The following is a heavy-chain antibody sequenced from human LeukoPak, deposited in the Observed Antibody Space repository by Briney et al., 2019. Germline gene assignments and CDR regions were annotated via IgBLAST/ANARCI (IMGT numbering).Heavy chain of an antibody. CDR1: GFTFSSYD. CDR2: IGTAGDT. Sequence: GGSLRLSCAASGFTFSSYDMHWVRQATGKGLEWVSAIGTAGDTYYPGSVKGRFTISRENAKNSLYLQMNSLRAGDTAVYYCARYGDLVGAFDIWGQGTMVTVSS. D-gene: IGHD4-17*01. CDR3: ARYGDLVGAFDI. V-gene: IGHV3-13*01. J-gene: IGHJ3*02.